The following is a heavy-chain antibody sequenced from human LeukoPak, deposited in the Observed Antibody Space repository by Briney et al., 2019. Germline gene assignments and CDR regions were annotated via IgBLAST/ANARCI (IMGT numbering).Heavy chain of an antibody. CDR1: GFTFSSYA. Sequence: GGSLRLSCAASGFTFSSYAMTWVRQAPGKGLEWVSAISGSGGTTYYADSVKGRFTISRDNSKNTLYLQMNSLRADDTAVYYCARDLRRDCSTTTCYAFDYWGQGTLVTVSS. CDR2: ISGSGGTT. J-gene: IGHJ4*02. CDR3: ARDLRRDCSTTTCYAFDY. V-gene: IGHV3-23*01. D-gene: IGHD2-2*01.